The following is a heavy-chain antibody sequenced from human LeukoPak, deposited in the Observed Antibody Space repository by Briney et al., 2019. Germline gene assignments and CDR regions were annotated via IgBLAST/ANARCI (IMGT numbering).Heavy chain of an antibody. CDR3: ARDRTYCSSTSCTRLGMDV. CDR2: VWHDGGGN. Sequence: GGSLRLSCEVSGFTFTRYGMHWVRQAPGKGLEWVAVVWHDGGGNAYADSVKGRFTISRDDTENMLYLQMNSLRAEDTALYYCARDRTYCSSTSCTRLGMDVWGQGTTVTVSS. J-gene: IGHJ6*02. V-gene: IGHV3-33*01. CDR1: GFTFTRYG. D-gene: IGHD2-2*01.